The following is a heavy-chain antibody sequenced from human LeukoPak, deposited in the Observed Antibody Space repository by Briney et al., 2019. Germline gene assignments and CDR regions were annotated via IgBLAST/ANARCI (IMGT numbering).Heavy chain of an antibody. CDR1: GFTFSSYA. D-gene: IGHD3-9*01. J-gene: IGHJ1*01. V-gene: IGHV3-23*01. CDR3: AKCDQHYDILTGYYKAKYFQH. CDR2: ISGSGGST. Sequence: PGGSLRLSCAASGFTFSSYAMSWVRQAPGKGLEWVSAISGSGGSTYYADSVKGRFTISRDNSKNTLYLQMNSLRAEDTAVYYCAKCDQHYDILTGYYKAKYFQHWGQGTLVTVSS.